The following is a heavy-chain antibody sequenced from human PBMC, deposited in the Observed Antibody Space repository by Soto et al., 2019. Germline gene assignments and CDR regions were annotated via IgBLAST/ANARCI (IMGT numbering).Heavy chain of an antibody. CDR1: GYTFTGYY. V-gene: IGHV1-18*04. CDR3: ARERLNTGWYGFDH. J-gene: IGHJ4*02. CDR2: VSNKNGVT. D-gene: IGHD6-19*01. Sequence: ASVKVSCKASGYTFTGYYMHWVRQAPGQGLEWMGWVSNKNGVTNYAEKFRDRVTMTTDISTNTIYMELRSLRSDDTAVYFCARERLNTGWYGFDHWGQGILVTVYS.